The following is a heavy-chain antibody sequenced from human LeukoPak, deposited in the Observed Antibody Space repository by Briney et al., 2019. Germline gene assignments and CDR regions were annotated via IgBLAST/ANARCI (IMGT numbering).Heavy chain of an antibody. J-gene: IGHJ4*02. CDR2: IYYSGST. Sequence: TSQTLSLTCTVSGGSISSGSYYWSWIRQPAGKGLEWIGYIYYSGSTNYNPSLKSRVTISVDTSKNQFSLKLSSVTAADTAVYYCARVSSLYNWNRGAFDYWGQGTLVTVSS. D-gene: IGHD1-20*01. CDR1: GGSISSGSYY. CDR3: ARVSSLYNWNRGAFDY. V-gene: IGHV4-61*10.